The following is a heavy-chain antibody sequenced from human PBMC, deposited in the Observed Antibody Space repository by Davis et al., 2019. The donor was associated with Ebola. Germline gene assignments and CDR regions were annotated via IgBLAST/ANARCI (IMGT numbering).Heavy chain of an antibody. D-gene: IGHD2-2*01. CDR3: ATRGEYCSSTSCYRNWFDP. CDR1: GGSISGDY. V-gene: IGHV4-59*12. J-gene: IGHJ5*02. Sequence: SETLSLTCTVSGGSISGDYWSWIRQPPGKGLEWIGYIHDSGSTNYNPSLKSRLTISVDKSKNQFSLKLSSVTAADTAVYYCATRGEYCSSTSCYRNWFDPWGQGTLVTVSS. CDR2: IHDSGST.